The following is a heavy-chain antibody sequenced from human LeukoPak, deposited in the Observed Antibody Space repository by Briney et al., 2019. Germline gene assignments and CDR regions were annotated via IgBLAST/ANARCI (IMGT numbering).Heavy chain of an antibody. D-gene: IGHD5-24*01. J-gene: IGHJ4*02. Sequence: GGSLRLSCTGSQLIFSKYGLNWVRQSPGKGLEWISSITRSGSNIDYADSVRGRFTISRDNAKNSLFLHMNSLRVEDTAVYYCARLTIFDDNDYWGQGTLVTVSS. CDR1: QLIFSKYG. CDR2: ITRSGSNI. CDR3: ARLTIFDDNDY. V-gene: IGHV3-48*03.